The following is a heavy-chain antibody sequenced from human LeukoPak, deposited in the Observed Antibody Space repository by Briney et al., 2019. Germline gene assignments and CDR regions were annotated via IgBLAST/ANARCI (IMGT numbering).Heavy chain of an antibody. CDR3: ARGDGYNSYYFDY. V-gene: IGHV3-7*03. CDR1: GFTFSNYW. D-gene: IGHD5-24*01. Sequence: GGSLRLSCAASGFTFSNYWLTWVRQAPGQGLEWVANIKQDGSEKHYVDSVKGRFTISRDNAKNSLYLQMNSLRAEDTAVYYCARGDGYNSYYFDYWGQGTLVTVSS. J-gene: IGHJ4*02. CDR2: IKQDGSEK.